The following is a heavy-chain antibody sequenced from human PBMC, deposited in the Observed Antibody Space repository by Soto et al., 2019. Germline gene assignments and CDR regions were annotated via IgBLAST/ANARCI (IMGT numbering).Heavy chain of an antibody. CDR2: IYYLGST. Sequence: SETLSLTCSVSGGSMSEYFWSWIRQSPGKGLEWIGYIYYLGSTDYNPSLKSRVTISVDTSKRQFSLRLTSVTAADTAVYYCARDGYDGSGSPYPAYWGQGTQVTVSS. V-gene: IGHV4-59*01. CDR1: GGSMSEYF. D-gene: IGHD3-10*01. J-gene: IGHJ4*02. CDR3: ARDGYDGSGSPYPAY.